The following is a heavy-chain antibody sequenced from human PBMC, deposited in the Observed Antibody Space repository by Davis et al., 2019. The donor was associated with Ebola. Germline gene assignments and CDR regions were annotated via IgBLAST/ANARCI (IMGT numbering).Heavy chain of an antibody. J-gene: IGHJ6*04. CDR3: AKSGLSFGVVKYHYGMDV. CDR2: SGGSGRTT. CDR1: GFTLSTYD. Sequence: GGSLRLSCAASGFTLSTYDMSWVRQAPGRGLEWVSDSGGSGRTTYYADSVKGRFTVSRDNSKNTLYLQMNSLRAEDTAVYYCAKSGLSFGVVKYHYGMDVWGKGTTVTVSS. V-gene: IGHV3-23*01. D-gene: IGHD3-3*01.